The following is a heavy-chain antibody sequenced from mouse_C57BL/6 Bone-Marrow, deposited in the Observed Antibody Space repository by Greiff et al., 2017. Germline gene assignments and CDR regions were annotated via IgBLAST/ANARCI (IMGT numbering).Heavy chain of an antibody. J-gene: IGHJ1*03. Sequence: EVQLVESGGGLVKPGGSLKLSCAASGFTFSSYAMSWVRQTPEKRLEWVATISDGGSYTNYPANVKGRFTISRDNAKNNLYLQLSHLKSEDTAMYYCAGVTGTGWYFDVWGTGTTVTVSS. CDR1: GFTFSSYA. CDR3: AGVTGTGWYFDV. CDR2: ISDGGSYT. V-gene: IGHV5-4*01. D-gene: IGHD4-1*01.